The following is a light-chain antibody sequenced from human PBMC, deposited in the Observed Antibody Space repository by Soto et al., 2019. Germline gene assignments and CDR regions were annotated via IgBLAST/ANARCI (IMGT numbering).Light chain of an antibody. CDR1: QSISNW. V-gene: IGKV1-5*03. Sequence: DIQMTQSPSTLSASVGDRVSITCRASQSISNWLAWYQQRPGQAPKLLIYRASSFAGGVPSRFGGSGSGTEFTLTISSLQPDDFATYYCQQYNTFPGTFGPGTKVDIK. J-gene: IGKJ1*01. CDR2: RAS. CDR3: QQYNTFPGT.